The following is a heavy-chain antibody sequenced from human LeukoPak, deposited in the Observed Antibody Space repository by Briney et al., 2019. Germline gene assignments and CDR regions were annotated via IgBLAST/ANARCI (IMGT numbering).Heavy chain of an antibody. V-gene: IGHV1-2*02. J-gene: IGHJ3*02. Sequence: GASVKVSCKASGYTFTGYYMHWVRQAPGQGLEWMGWINPNSGGTNYAQKFQGRVTMTRDTSISTAYMELSRLRSDDTAVYYCARALKDTAMDLSAGAFDIWGQGTMVTVSS. CDR1: GYTFTGYY. CDR2: INPNSGGT. CDR3: ARALKDTAMDLSAGAFDI. D-gene: IGHD5-18*01.